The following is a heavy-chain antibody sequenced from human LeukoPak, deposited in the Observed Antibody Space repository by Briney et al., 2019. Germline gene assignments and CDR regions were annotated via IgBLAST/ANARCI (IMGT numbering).Heavy chain of an antibody. CDR3: ARASAREGAFDI. Sequence: SETLSLTCTVSGGSISSYYWSWIRQPPGKGLEWIGYIYYSGSTNYNPSLKSRVTISVDTSKNQFSLKLSSVTAADTAVYYCARASAREGAFDIWGQGTMVTVSS. CDR1: GGSISSYY. V-gene: IGHV4-59*01. CDR2: IYYSGST. J-gene: IGHJ3*02.